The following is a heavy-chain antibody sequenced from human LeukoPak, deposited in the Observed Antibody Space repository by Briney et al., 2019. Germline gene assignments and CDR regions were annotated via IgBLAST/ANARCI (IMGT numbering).Heavy chain of an antibody. V-gene: IGHV3-48*01. Sequence: GGSLRLSCAASGFTFSSYSMNWVRQAPGKGLEWVSYISSSSSTIYYADSVKGRFTISRDNAKNSLYLQVNSLRAEDTAVYYCARARGGKGRYYFDYWGQGTLVTVSS. J-gene: IGHJ4*02. CDR2: ISSSSSTI. CDR3: ARARGGKGRYYFDY. D-gene: IGHD4-23*01. CDR1: GFTFSSYS.